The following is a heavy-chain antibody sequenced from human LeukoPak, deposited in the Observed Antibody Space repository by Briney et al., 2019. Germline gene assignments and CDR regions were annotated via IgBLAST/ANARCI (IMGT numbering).Heavy chain of an antibody. V-gene: IGHV3-11*05. CDR1: GFTFSDYY. J-gene: IGHJ3*02. Sequence: PGRSLRLSCTASGFTFSDYYMSWIRQAPGKGLEWVSYISSSSSYSNYADSVKGRFTISRDNAKNSLYLQMNSLRAEDTAIYYCAKVSGIWFGRNQDAFDIWGQGTMVTVSS. CDR3: AKVSGIWFGRNQDAFDI. CDR2: ISSSSSYS. D-gene: IGHD3-10*01.